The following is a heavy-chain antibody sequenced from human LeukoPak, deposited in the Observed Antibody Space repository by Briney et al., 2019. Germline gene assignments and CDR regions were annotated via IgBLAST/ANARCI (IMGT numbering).Heavy chain of an antibody. CDR2: IQYDET. D-gene: IGHD3-22*01. CDR1: GFTFSSYG. J-gene: IGHJ3*02. Sequence: GGSLRLSCAASGFTFSSYGMHWVRQAPGKGLEWVAFIQYDETDSVKGRFTISRDNSKNTLYLQMNSLRAEDTAVYYCAREYYYDSSGYYGDAFDIWGQGTMVTVSS. V-gene: IGHV3-30*02. CDR3: AREYYYDSSGYYGDAFDI.